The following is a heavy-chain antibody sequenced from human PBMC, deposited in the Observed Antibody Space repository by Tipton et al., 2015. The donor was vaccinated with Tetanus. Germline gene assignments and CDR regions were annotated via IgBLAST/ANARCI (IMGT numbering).Heavy chain of an antibody. J-gene: IGHJ2*01. CDR3: ARRRSAVLSGAYHWYFDL. Sequence: QLVQSGAEVGKPGESLKISCQGSGYNFSHYSIGWVRQLPGRGLEWMGIVDPRDSQATYGPSFQGQVTISADRSINVAYLQWGSLKASDTGLYYCARRRSAVLSGAYHWYFDLWGRGTLVGVSS. D-gene: IGHD3-3*01. CDR2: VDPRDSQA. CDR1: GYNFSHYS. V-gene: IGHV5-51*01.